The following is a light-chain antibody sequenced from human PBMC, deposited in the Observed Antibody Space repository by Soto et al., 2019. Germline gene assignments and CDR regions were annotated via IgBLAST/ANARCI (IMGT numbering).Light chain of an antibody. CDR2: AAS. CDR1: QSIRSY. J-gene: IGKJ2*01. CDR3: QQSYTTPNT. V-gene: IGKV1-39*01. Sequence: DIQMTQSPSSLSASVGDRVTSTCRASQSIRSYLNWYQQKPGKAPNLLIYAASSLQSGVPSRFSGSGSGTDFTLSITSLQPEDSATYYCQQSYTTPNTFGQGTRLEI.